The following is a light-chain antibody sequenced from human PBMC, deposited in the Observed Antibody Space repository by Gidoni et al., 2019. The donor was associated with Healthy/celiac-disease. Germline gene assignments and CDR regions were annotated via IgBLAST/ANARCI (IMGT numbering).Light chain of an antibody. CDR1: SSNIGAGYD. CDR2: GNS. Sequence: QSVLTQPPSLSRAPVQRVTISCTGSSSNIGAGYDVHWYQQLPGTAPKLLIYGNSNRPSGVPDRFSGSKSGTSASLAITGLQAEDEADYYCQSYDSSLSGWVFGGGTKLTVL. J-gene: IGLJ3*02. V-gene: IGLV1-40*01. CDR3: QSYDSSLSGWV.